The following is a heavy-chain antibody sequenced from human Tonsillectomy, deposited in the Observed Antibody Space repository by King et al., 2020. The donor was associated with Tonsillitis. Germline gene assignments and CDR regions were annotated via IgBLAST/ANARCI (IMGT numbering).Heavy chain of an antibody. Sequence: VQLVQSGGGLVQPGGSLRLSCAASGFTFSSYDMSWVRQAPGKGLEWVSAISGSGGSTYYADSVKGRFTISRDNSKNTLYLQMSSLRADDTAVYYCAKDPWDWGFGELDIEYWGQGTLVTVSS. CDR2: ISGSGGST. CDR1: GFTFSSYD. CDR3: AKDPWDWGFGELDIEY. V-gene: IGHV3-23*04. J-gene: IGHJ4*02. D-gene: IGHD3-10*01.